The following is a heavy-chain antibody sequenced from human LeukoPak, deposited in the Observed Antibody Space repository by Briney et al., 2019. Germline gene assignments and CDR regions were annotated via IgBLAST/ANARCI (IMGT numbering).Heavy chain of an antibody. CDR2: ISSSSTYI. V-gene: IGHV3-21*01. D-gene: IGHD6-19*01. CDR3: AIDRYSSGWYTFDY. Sequence: GGSLRLSCAASGFTFNSYTMNWVRQAPGKGLEWVSSISSSSTYIYYADSVKGRFTISRDNAKNSLDLQMNSLRAEDTAVYYCAIDRYSSGWYTFDYWGQGTLVTVSS. J-gene: IGHJ4*02. CDR1: GFTFNSYT.